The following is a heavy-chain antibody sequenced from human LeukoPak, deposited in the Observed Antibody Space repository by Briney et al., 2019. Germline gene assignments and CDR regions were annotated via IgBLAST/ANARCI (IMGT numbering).Heavy chain of an antibody. J-gene: IGHJ6*03. CDR2: INTNTGNP. Sequence: ASVKVSCKASGYTFTGYYMHWVRQAPGQGPEWMGWINTNTGNPTYAQGFTGRFVFSLDTSVSTAYLQISSLKAEDTAVYYCARESWNYFTYYYYYYMDVWGKGTTVTVSS. CDR1: GYTFTGYY. CDR3: ARESWNYFTYYYYYYMDV. V-gene: IGHV7-4-1*02. D-gene: IGHD1-7*01.